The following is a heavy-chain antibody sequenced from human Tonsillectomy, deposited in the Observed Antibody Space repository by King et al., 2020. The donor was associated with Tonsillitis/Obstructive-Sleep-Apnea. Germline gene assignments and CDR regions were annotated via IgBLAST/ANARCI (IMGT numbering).Heavy chain of an antibody. V-gene: IGHV3-20*04. CDR1: GFIFDDYA. Sequence: VQLVESGGGVVRPGESLRLSCAASGFIFDDYAMSWVRQAPGKGLEWSSGISWNGGSTGYADSVKGRFTISRDDAKNSLYLHMNSLRAEDTAFYYCVRVGCGGNGCYRNPRYYFDFWGQGTLVTVSS. D-gene: IGHD2-21*02. CDR2: ISWNGGST. CDR3: VRVGCGGNGCYRNPRYYFDF. J-gene: IGHJ4*02.